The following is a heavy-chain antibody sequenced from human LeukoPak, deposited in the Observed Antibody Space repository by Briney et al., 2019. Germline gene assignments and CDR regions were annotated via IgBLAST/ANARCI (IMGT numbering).Heavy chain of an antibody. V-gene: IGHV4-59*08. CDR3: ASRNYDFWSGYSY. Sequence: SETLSLTCTASGGSISSYYWSWIRQPPGKGLEWIGYIYYSGSTNYNPSLKSRVTISVDTSKNQFSLKLSSVTAADTAVYYCASRNYDFWSGYSYWGQGTLVTVSS. CDR1: GGSISSYY. D-gene: IGHD3-3*01. CDR2: IYYSGST. J-gene: IGHJ4*02.